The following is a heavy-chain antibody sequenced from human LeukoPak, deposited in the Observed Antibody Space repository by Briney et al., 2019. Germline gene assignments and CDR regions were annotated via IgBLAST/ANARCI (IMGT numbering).Heavy chain of an antibody. J-gene: IGHJ6*03. CDR2: IYYSGST. CDR1: GGSISSYY. CDR3: ARIQSSPRVRFYYMDV. Sequence: SETLSLTCTVSGGSISSYYWSWIRQPPGKGLEWIGYIYYSGSTNYNPSLKSRVTISVDTSKNQFSLKLSSVTAADTAVYYCARIQSSPRVRFYYMDVWGKGTTVTVSS. D-gene: IGHD4-11*01. V-gene: IGHV4-59*01.